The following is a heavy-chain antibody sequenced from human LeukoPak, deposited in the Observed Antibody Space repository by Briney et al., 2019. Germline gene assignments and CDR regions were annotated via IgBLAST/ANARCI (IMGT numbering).Heavy chain of an antibody. CDR3: ARGLGGSYKTFDY. D-gene: IGHD1-26*01. CDR1: GGTFSSYA. J-gene: IGHJ4*02. Sequence: ASVKVSCKASGGTFSSYAISWVRQAPGQGLEWMGWINTNTGNPTSAQGFTGRFVFSLDTSVSTAYLQISSLKAEDTAVYYCARGLGGSYKTFDYWGQGTLVTVSS. CDR2: INTNTGNP. V-gene: IGHV7-4-1*02.